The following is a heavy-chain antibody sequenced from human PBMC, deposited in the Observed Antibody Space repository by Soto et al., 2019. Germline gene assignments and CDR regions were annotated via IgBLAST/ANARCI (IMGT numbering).Heavy chain of an antibody. D-gene: IGHD6-19*01. CDR2: INHSGST. CDR1: GGSFSGYY. V-gene: IGHV4-34*01. Sequence: SETLSLTCAVYGGSFSGYYWSWIRQPPGKGLEWIGEINHSGSTNYNPSLKSRVTISVDTSKNQFSLKLSSVTAADTAVYYCARGGAYKLLYFSRRNIAVAGTYFDYWGQGTLVTVSS. J-gene: IGHJ4*02. CDR3: ARGGAYKLLYFSRRNIAVAGTYFDY.